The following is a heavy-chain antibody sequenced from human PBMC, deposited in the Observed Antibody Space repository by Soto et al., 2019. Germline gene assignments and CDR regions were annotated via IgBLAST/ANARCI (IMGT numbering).Heavy chain of an antibody. CDR3: AKWGGYVFGTAMDV. CDR1: GGSISSSNW. V-gene: IGHV4-4*02. D-gene: IGHD5-12*01. Sequence: QVQLQESGPGLVKPSGTLSLTCAVAGGSISSSNWWSWVHQPQGKGLEWIGEIYHSGSTNYNLSLRSRATISVDKTKNQFSLKLNSVSAADTAVYYCAKWGGYVFGTAMDVLGQGTTVTVSS. CDR2: IYHSGST. J-gene: IGHJ6*02.